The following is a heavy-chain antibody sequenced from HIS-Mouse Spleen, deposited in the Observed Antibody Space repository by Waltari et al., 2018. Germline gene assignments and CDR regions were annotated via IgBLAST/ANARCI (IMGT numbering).Heavy chain of an antibody. Sequence: QVQLVESGGGVVQPGRSLRLSCAASGFTFSSLGLHWVRQAPGKGLEWVAVISYDGSNKYYADSVKGRFTISRDNSKNTLYLQMNSLRAEDTAVYYCAKASSGWLDYWGQGTLVTVSS. J-gene: IGHJ4*02. CDR2: ISYDGSNK. CDR1: GFTFSSLG. D-gene: IGHD6-19*01. V-gene: IGHV3-30*18. CDR3: AKASSGWLDY.